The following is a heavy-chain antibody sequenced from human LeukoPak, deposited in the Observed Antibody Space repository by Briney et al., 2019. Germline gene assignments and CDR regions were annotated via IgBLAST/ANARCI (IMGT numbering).Heavy chain of an antibody. D-gene: IGHD2-2*01. J-gene: IGHJ4*02. CDR3: ARERLRYCSSTSCYFDY. Sequence: SVNLSCKASGRTFSSYAISWVRQAPGQGLEEMGGIIPIFYTANYAQKFQDRITITADESTTTAYMELSSLRSEDTAVYYCARERLRYCSSTSCYFDYWGQGTLVTVSS. CDR2: IIPIFYTA. CDR1: GRTFSSYA. V-gene: IGHV1-69*13.